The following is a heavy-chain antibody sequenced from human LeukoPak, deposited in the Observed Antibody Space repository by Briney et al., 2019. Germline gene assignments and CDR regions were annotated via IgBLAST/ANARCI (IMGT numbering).Heavy chain of an antibody. CDR2: ISYDGNNK. CDR1: GFTFSSYA. D-gene: IGHD4-11*01. V-gene: IGHV3-30-3*01. J-gene: IGHJ4*02. CDR3: AREITVTYYFDY. Sequence: PGRSLRLSCAASGFTFSSYAMHWVRQAPGKGLEWVAVISYDGNNKYYADSVKGRFTISRDNSKNTLYLQMNSLRAEDTAAYYCAREITVTYYFDYWGQGTLVTVSS.